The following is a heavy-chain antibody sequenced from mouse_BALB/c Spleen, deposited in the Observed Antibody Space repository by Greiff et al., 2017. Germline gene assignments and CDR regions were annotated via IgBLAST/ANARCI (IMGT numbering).Heavy chain of an antibody. V-gene: IGHV2-9*02. CDR3: ARDNIYLYAMDY. Sequence: QVQLKESGPGLVAPSQSLSITRTVSGFSLTSYGVHWVRQPPGKGLEWLGVIWAGGSTNYNSALMSRLSISKDNSKSQVFLKMNSLQTDDTAMYYCARDNIYLYAMDYWGQGTSVTVSS. D-gene: IGHD5-5*01. CDR2: IWAGGST. J-gene: IGHJ4*01. CDR1: GFSLTSYG.